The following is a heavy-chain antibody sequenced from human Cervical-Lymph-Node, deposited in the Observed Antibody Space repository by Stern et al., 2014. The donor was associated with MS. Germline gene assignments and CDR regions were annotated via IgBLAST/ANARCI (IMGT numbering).Heavy chain of an antibody. CDR1: GFTFSSYG. D-gene: IGHD6-13*01. V-gene: IGHV3-33*01. Sequence: VQLVESGGGVVQPGRALRLSCAASGFTFSSYGMHWVRPAPGKGLEWVAVIWYDGRNKYYEDSVKGRFTISRDNSKNTLYLQKNSLRAEDTAVYYCARSSSPSPYYYYGMDVWGQGTTVTVSS. CDR2: IWYDGRNK. J-gene: IGHJ6*02. CDR3: ARSSSPSPYYYYGMDV.